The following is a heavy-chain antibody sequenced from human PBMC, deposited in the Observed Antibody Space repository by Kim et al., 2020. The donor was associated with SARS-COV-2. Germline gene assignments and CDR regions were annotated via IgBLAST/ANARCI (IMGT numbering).Heavy chain of an antibody. CDR1: GITFSRYW. CDR3: AGSLTSYFEY. J-gene: IGHJ4*02. Sequence: GGSLRLSCAASGITFSRYWMSWVRQAPGKGLEWVANIKQDGSQKYYVDSVRGRFTISRDNAESSLYLQLNSLRVEDTAVYFCAGSLTSYFEYWGQGTLVT. V-gene: IGHV3-7*01. CDR2: IKQDGSQK.